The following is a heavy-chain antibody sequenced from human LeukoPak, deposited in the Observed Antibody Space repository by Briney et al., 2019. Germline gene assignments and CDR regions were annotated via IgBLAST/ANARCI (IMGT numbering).Heavy chain of an antibody. D-gene: IGHD1-7*01. CDR2: ISWNSGSI. CDR1: GFTFYDYA. J-gene: IGHJ4*02. CDR3: AKDWGTTGSLDY. Sequence: GGSLRLSCAASGFTFYDYAMHWVRQAPGKGLEWVSGISWNSGSIGYADSVKGRFTISRDNAKNSLYLQMNSLRAEDTALYYCAKDWGTTGSLDYWGQGTLVTVSS. V-gene: IGHV3-9*01.